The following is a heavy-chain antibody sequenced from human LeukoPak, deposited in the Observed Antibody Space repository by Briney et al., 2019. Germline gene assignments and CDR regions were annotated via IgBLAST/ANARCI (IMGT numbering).Heavy chain of an antibody. J-gene: IGHJ3*02. V-gene: IGHV5-51*01. CDR3: ARHVSSSRVAFDI. Sequence: GESLKISCKGSGYSFTSYWIGWVRQMPGKGLEWIGTLNPSDSDIRYSPSFQGQVTISVDKSIRTAYLQWGSLKDSDTAMYYCARHVSSSRVAFDIWGQGTLVTVSS. CDR2: LNPSDSDI. D-gene: IGHD2-2*01. CDR1: GYSFTSYW.